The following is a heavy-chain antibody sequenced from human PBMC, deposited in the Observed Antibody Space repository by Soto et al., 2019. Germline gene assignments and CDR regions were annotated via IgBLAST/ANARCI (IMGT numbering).Heavy chain of an antibody. Sequence: PGGSLRFSCAASGFMFSDYGMHWVRQAPGKGLEWVAIIWYDGNYKYYSESAKGRFTISRDNSNNTLYLQMNNLRVEDTAVYFCAREGAVAGSQDFWGQGTLVAVSS. V-gene: IGHV3-33*01. CDR2: IWYDGNYK. D-gene: IGHD6-19*01. CDR3: AREGAVAGSQDF. CDR1: GFMFSDYG. J-gene: IGHJ4*02.